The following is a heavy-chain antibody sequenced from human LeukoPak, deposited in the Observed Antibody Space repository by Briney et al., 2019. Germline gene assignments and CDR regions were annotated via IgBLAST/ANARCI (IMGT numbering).Heavy chain of an antibody. Sequence: GASVKVSCKASGYIFTTYGIIWVRQAPGQGLEWMGWISAYKGNTNYAQKLQGRVTMTTDTSTTTAYMELRSLRSDDTAVYYCARGGSITTIRGVIITDAFDTWGQGTMVTASS. CDR1: GYIFTTYG. J-gene: IGHJ3*02. CDR2: ISAYKGNT. D-gene: IGHD3-10*01. V-gene: IGHV1-18*01. CDR3: ARGGSITTIRGVIITDAFDT.